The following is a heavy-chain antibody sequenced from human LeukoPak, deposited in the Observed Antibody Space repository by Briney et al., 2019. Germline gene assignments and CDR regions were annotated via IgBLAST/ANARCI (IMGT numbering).Heavy chain of an antibody. CDR1: GFTFTTYG. J-gene: IGHJ4*02. D-gene: IGHD3-22*01. CDR2: LSGRSDSI. Sequence: GGSLRLSCAASGFTFTTYGMNWVRQAPGKGLEWISYLSGRSDSIYYAESVKSRFTISRDNAKNSLYLQMNSLRDEDTAVYYCASDFRYQDSSGYYSFDYWGQGTLVTVSS. V-gene: IGHV3-48*02. CDR3: ASDFRYQDSSGYYSFDY.